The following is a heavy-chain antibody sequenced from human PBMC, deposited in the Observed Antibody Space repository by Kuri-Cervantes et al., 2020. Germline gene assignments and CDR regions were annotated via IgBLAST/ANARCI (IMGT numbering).Heavy chain of an antibody. CDR3: ARGVGLRYAAAGSFSTYYYYYGMDV. D-gene: IGHD6-13*01. CDR1: GGSISSGGYY. V-gene: IGHV4-30-4*08. Sequence: LRLSCTVSGGSISSGGYYWSWIRQPPGKGLEWIGYIYYSGSTSYNPSLKSRITISVDTSKDQFSLKLSSVTAADTAVYYCARGVGLRYAAAGSFSTYYYYYGMDVWGQGTTVTVSS. J-gene: IGHJ6*02. CDR2: IYYSGST.